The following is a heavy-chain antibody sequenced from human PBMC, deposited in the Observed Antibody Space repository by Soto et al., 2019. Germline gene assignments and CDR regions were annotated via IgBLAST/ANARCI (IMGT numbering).Heavy chain of an antibody. CDR3: ARDGVPIAGRSGYFDY. CDR1: GYTFSNYY. Sequence: QVQLVQSGAEVETPGASVKVSCKASGYTFSNYYIHWVRQTPGQGPEWVGVINPSRGLTTYSQTFHGRVSMTSDTSTTTVDMELSSLRSEDTAIYYCARDGVPIAGRSGYFDYWGPGTEVTVSS. D-gene: IGHD6-19*01. V-gene: IGHV1-46*01. CDR2: INPSRGLT. J-gene: IGHJ4*02.